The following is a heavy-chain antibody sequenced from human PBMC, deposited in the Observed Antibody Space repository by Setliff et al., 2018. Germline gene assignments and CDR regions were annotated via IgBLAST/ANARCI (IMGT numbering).Heavy chain of an antibody. J-gene: IGHJ6*03. CDR3: ARDPNSGSYWNYYYYMDV. Sequence: SETLSLTCTVSGGSISSYYWSWIRQPPGKGLEWIGYIYYSGSTNYNPALKSRVTISVDTSKNQFSLKLSSVTAADTAVYYCARDPNSGSYWNYYYYMDVWGKGTTVTVSS. D-gene: IGHD1-26*01. CDR1: GGSISSYY. V-gene: IGHV4-59*01. CDR2: IYYSGST.